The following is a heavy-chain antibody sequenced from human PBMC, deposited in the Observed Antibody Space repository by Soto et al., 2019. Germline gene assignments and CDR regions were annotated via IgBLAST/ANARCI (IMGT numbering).Heavy chain of an antibody. J-gene: IGHJ4*02. CDR1: GFTFSGYA. CDR3: AKEPDIVVVPAAFDY. Sequence: EVQLLESGGGLVQPGGSLRLSCAASGFTFSGYAMSWVRQAPGKGLEWVSGISGSGGSTYYEDSVKGRFTISRDNSNNTLYLQMNSLRAEDTAVYYCAKEPDIVVVPAAFDYWGQGTLVTVSS. V-gene: IGHV3-23*01. CDR2: ISGSGGST. D-gene: IGHD2-2*01.